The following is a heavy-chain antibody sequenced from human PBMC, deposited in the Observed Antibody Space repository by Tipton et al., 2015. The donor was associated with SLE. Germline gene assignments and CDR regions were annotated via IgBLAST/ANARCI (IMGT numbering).Heavy chain of an antibody. CDR1: GYTFTTYD. J-gene: IGHJ4*02. CDR3: SRSGDLDF. D-gene: IGHD7-27*01. V-gene: IGHV1-8*02. CDR2: MNPDTDQT. Sequence: QVQLVQSGVEVKKPGASVRVSCKASGYTFTTYDINWVLQAPGQGLEWMGWMNPDTDQTGYAQKFQGRVTMTRDSSISTAYMELSSLRSDDTAVYYCSRSGDLDFWGQGTQVTVSS.